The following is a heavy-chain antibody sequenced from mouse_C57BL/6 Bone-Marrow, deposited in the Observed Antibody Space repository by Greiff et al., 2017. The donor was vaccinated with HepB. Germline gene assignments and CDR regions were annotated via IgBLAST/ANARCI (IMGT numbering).Heavy chain of an antibody. CDR2: ISNGGGST. V-gene: IGHV5-12*01. D-gene: IGHD3-1*01. CDR1: GFTFSDYY. J-gene: IGHJ4*01. Sequence: DVMLVESGGGLVQPGGSLKLSCAASGFTFSDYYMYWVRQTPEKRLEWVAYISNGGGSTYYPDTVKGRFTISRDNAKNTLYLQMSRLKAEDAAMYYCARQGPRGAMDYWGQGTSVTVSS. CDR3: ARQGPRGAMDY.